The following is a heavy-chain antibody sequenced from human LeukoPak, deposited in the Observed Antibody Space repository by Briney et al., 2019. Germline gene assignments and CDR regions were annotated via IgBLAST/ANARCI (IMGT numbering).Heavy chain of an antibody. D-gene: IGHD6-13*01. CDR3: ARGGYSSSWYSTDDHYYYYYGMDV. V-gene: IGHV4-59*01. CDR1: GGSISSYY. Sequence: SETLSLTCTVSGGSISSYYWSWIRQPPGKGLEWIGYIYYSGSTNYNPSLKNRVTISVDTSKNQFSLKLSSVTAADTAVYYCARGGYSSSWYSTDDHYYYYYGMDVWGQGTTVTVSS. CDR2: IYYSGST. J-gene: IGHJ6*02.